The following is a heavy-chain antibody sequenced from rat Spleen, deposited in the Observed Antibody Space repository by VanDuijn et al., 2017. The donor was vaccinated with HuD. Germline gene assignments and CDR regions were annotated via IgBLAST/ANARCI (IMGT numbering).Heavy chain of an antibody. CDR3: ATDGTRVSRFAY. V-gene: IGHV5-58*01. J-gene: IGHJ3*01. CDR1: GFAFNSYW. CDR2: ITPDGDIT. Sequence: EVQLVETGGGLVQPGRSLKLSCVASGFAFNSYWMYWTRQAPGKGLEWVSSITPDGDITYYPDSVKGRFTVSRNNAKSTLYLQMDSLRSEDTATYYCATDGTRVSRFAYCGQGTLVTVSS. D-gene: IGHD1-4*01.